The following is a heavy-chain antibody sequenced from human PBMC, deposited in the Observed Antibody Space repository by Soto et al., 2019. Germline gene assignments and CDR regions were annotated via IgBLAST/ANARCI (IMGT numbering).Heavy chain of an antibody. V-gene: IGHV4-31*03. D-gene: IGHD1-26*01. CDR2: IYYSGSS. Sequence: TLSLTCTVSGGSISRGSYHWSWILQHPGKGLEWIGNIYYSGSSYYNPSLKSRATISIDTSKDQFSLRLGSVTAADTAVYYCARVEGSSYYFRHDCWGRGTLVTVSS. J-gene: IGHJ4*02. CDR1: GGSISRGSYH. CDR3: ARVEGSSYYFRHDC.